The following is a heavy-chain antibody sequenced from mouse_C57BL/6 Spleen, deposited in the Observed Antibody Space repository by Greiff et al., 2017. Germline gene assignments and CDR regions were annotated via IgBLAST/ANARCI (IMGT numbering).Heavy chain of an antibody. J-gene: IGHJ2*01. Sequence: QVQLQQPGAELVKPGASVKLSCKASGYTFTSYWMHWVKQRPGQGLEWIGMIHPNSGSTNYNEKFKSKATLTVDKSSSTAYMQLSSLTSEDSAVYYYGRGEDYYGRSNYFDYWGQGTTLTVSS. CDR1: GYTFTSYW. D-gene: IGHD1-1*01. CDR2: IHPNSGST. CDR3: GRGEDYYGRSNYFDY. V-gene: IGHV1-64*01.